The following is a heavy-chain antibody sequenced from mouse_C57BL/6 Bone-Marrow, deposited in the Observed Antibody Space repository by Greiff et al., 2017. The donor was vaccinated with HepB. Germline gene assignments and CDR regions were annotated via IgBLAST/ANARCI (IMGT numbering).Heavy chain of an antibody. CDR3: ARVYYDYPLYAMDY. V-gene: IGHV5-17*01. CDR2: ISSGSSTI. D-gene: IGHD2-4*01. CDR1: GFTFSDYG. J-gene: IGHJ4*01. Sequence: EVNVVESGGGLVKPGGSLKLSCAASGFTFSDYGMHWVRQAPEKGLEWVAYISSGSSTIYYADTVKGRFTISSDNAKNTLFLQMTSLRSEDTAMYYCARVYYDYPLYAMDYWGQGTSVTVSS.